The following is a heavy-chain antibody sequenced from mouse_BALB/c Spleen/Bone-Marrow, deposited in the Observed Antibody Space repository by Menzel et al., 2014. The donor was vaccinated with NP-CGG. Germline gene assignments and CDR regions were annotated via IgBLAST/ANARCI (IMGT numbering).Heavy chain of an antibody. Sequence: VQLQQSGGELMKPGASVKISCKATGYTFSSYWIEWVKQRPGHGLEWIGEILPGSGSTNYNEKFKGKATFTADKSSKTADTQHSSLTSEDSAVYYCTRPLYDGYFPWGQGTTLTVPS. CDR3: TRPLYDGYFP. CDR1: GYTFSSYW. V-gene: IGHV1-9*01. CDR2: ILPGSGST. D-gene: IGHD2-3*01. J-gene: IGHJ2*01.